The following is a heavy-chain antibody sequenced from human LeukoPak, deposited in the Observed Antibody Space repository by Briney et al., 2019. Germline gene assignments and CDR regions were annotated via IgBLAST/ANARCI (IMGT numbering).Heavy chain of an antibody. D-gene: IGHD3-22*01. CDR2: IRSKAYGGTT. J-gene: IGHJ4*02. CDR3: TRAIVYPDSSGYHNFDY. Sequence: GGTLRLSCTASGFTFGDYAMSWVRQAPGKGLEWVGFIRSKAYGGTTEYAASVKGRFTISRDDSKSIAYLQMNSLKTEDTAVYYCTRAIVYPDSSGYHNFDYWGQGTLVTVSS. V-gene: IGHV3-49*04. CDR1: GFTFGDYA.